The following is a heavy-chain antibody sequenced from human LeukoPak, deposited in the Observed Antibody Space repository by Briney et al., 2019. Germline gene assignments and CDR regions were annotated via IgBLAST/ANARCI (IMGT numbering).Heavy chain of an antibody. CDR1: GFTFSSYW. D-gene: IGHD1-26*01. CDR2: INHNGNVN. CDR3: AKGAEWELLFGTFDY. V-gene: IGHV3-7*03. J-gene: IGHJ4*02. Sequence: GGSLRLSCAASGFTFSSYWMNWARQAPGKGLEWVASINHNGNVNYYVDSVKGRFTISRDNSKNTLYLQMNSLRAEDTAVYYCAKGAEWELLFGTFDYWGQGTLVTVSS.